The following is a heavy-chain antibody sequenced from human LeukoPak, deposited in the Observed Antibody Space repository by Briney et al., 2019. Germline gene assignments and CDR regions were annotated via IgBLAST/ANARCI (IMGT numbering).Heavy chain of an antibody. CDR1: GGSFSGYY. CDR2: INRSGST. V-gene: IGHV4-34*01. J-gene: IGHJ4*02. D-gene: IGHD5-18*01. CDR3: ARYSYGLGDY. Sequence: SETLSLTCAVYGGSFSGYYWSWIRQPPGKGLEWIGEINRSGSTNYNPSLKSRVTISVDTSKNQFSLKLSSVTAADTAVYYCARYSYGLGDYWGQGTLVTVSS.